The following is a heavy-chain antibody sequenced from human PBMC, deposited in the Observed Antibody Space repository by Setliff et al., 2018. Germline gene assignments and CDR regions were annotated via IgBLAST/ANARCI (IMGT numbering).Heavy chain of an antibody. D-gene: IGHD5-12*01. Sequence: PGGSLRLSCAASGFTFSSYWMSWVRQAPGKGLEWVANIKEDGSEKYYVDSVKGRFTTSRENAKNTLYLQLSNLRAEDTAVYYCARGGDGYKNGMDVWGQGTMVTVSS. V-gene: IGHV3-7*01. J-gene: IGHJ6*02. CDR1: GFTFSSYW. CDR3: ARGGDGYKNGMDV. CDR2: IKEDGSEK.